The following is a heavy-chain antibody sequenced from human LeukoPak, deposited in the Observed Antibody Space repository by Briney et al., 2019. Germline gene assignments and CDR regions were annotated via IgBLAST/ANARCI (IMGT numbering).Heavy chain of an antibody. V-gene: IGHV1-69*05. J-gene: IGHJ5*02. CDR1: GGTFSSYA. CDR2: IIPIFGTA. Sequence: AASVTVSCKASGGTFSSYAISWVRQAPGQGLEWMGGIIPIFGTANYAQKLQGRVTMTTDTSTSTAYMELRSLRSDDTAVYYCARVDDSTSPPVAGTPWGQGTLVTVSS. CDR3: ARVDDSTSPPVAGTP. D-gene: IGHD6-19*01.